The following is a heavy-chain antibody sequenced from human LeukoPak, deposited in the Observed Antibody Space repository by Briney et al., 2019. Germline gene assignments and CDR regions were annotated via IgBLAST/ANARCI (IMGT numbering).Heavy chain of an antibody. Sequence: SETLSLTCAVYGGSFSGYYWSWIRQPPGKGLEWIGEINHSGSTNYNPSLKSRVTISVDTSKNQFSLKLSSVTAADTAVYYCARAFKEYQLLSSYYYYGMDVWGRGTTVTVSS. CDR1: GGSFSGYY. V-gene: IGHV4-34*01. D-gene: IGHD2-2*01. CDR3: ARAFKEYQLLSSYYYYGMDV. J-gene: IGHJ6*02. CDR2: INHSGST.